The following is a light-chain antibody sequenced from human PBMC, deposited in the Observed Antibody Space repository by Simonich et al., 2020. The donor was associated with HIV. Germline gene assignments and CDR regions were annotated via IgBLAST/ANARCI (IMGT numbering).Light chain of an antibody. Sequence: EIVMTQSPATLSVSPGERATLYCRASQSVRSNLAWYQQIPGQAPRLLISGASTRATGIPARLSGSGSGTDFTLTISSMQSEDFAVYYCQQYNNWYTFGQGTKLEIK. V-gene: IGKV3-15*01. J-gene: IGKJ2*01. CDR1: QSVRSN. CDR2: GAS. CDR3: QQYNNWYT.